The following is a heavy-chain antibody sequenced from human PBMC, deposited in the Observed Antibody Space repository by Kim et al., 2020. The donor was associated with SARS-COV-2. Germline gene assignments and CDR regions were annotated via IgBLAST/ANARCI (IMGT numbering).Heavy chain of an antibody. J-gene: IGHJ6*02. V-gene: IGHV3-33*01. CDR1: GFTFSSYG. Sequence: GGSLRLSCAASGFTFSSYGMHWVRQAPGKGLEWVAVIWYDGSNKYYADSVKGRFTISRDNSKNTLYLQMNSLRAEDTAVYYCAREGCSSTSCYFNISWYYYYYGMEVWGQGTTVTVSS. CDR2: IWYDGSNK. D-gene: IGHD2-2*01. CDR3: AREGCSSTSCYFNISWYYYYYGMEV.